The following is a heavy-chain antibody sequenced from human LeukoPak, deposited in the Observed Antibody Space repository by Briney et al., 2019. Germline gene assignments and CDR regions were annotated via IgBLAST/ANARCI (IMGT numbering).Heavy chain of an antibody. J-gene: IGHJ4*02. Sequence: GASVKVSCKASGYTFTGYYMHWVRQAPGQGLEWMGWINPNSGGTNYAQKFQGRVTMTRDTSISTAYMELSRLRSDDTAVYYCARGLVDTAMVHDYWGQGTLVTVSS. V-gene: IGHV1-2*02. CDR1: GYTFTGYY. CDR3: ARGLVDTAMVHDY. D-gene: IGHD5-18*01. CDR2: INPNSGGT.